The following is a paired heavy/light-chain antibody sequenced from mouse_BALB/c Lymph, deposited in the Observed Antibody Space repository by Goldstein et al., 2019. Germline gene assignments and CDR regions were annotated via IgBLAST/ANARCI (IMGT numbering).Heavy chain of an antibody. CDR3: ARAPREGLAAY. CDR1: GYSITSDYA. D-gene: IGHD3-3*01. Sequence: DVQLQESGPGLVKPSQSLSLTCTVTGYSITSDYAWNWIRQFPGNKLEWMGYISYSGSTSYNPSLKSRISITRDTSKNQFFLQLNSVTTEDTATYYCARAPREGLAAYWGQGTLVTVSA. J-gene: IGHJ3*01. CDR2: ISYSGST. V-gene: IGHV3-2*02.
Light chain of an antibody. CDR3: QQYWSTPWT. Sequence: DIQMTQSSSYLSVSLGGRVTITCKASDHINNWLAWYQQKPGNAPRLLISGATSLETGVPSRFSGSGSGKDYTLSITSLQTEDVATYYCQQYWSTPWTFGGGTKLEIK. J-gene: IGKJ1*01. CDR2: GAT. CDR1: DHINNW. V-gene: IGKV13-85*01.